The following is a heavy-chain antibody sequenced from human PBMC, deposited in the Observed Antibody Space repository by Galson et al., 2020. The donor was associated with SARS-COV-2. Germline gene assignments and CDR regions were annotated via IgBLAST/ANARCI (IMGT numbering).Heavy chain of an antibody. CDR2: IKNSGSS. V-gene: IGHV4-31*03. CDR1: GGSFSSDTYQ. Sequence: SETLSLTCTVSGGSFSSDTYQWTWIRQNPERGLEWIGYIKNSGSSYYNPSLKRRVTISVDTSRNQFSLKLSSVTAADTAVYYCARERQKYYYDSSGYSQGAHSYYGVDVWGQGTTVTVSS. J-gene: IGHJ6*02. CDR3: ARERQKYYYDSSGYSQGAHSYYGVDV. D-gene: IGHD3-22*01.